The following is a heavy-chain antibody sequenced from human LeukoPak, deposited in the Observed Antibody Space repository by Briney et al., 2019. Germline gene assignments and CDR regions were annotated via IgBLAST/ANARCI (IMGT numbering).Heavy chain of an antibody. CDR2: IYPRDSDT. Sequence: GESLKISFQGSGYSFTSYWNGWVRQMPGKGLEWMGIIYPRDSDTRYSPSFQGQVTISADKSISTAYLQWSSLKASDTAIYYCARLTGNYSDYWGQGTLVTVSS. CDR1: GYSFTSYW. D-gene: IGHD7-27*01. V-gene: IGHV5-51*01. CDR3: ARLTGNYSDY. J-gene: IGHJ4*02.